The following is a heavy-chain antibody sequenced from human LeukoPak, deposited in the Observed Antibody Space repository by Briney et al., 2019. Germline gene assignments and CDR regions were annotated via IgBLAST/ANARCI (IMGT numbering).Heavy chain of an antibody. D-gene: IGHD1-26*01. V-gene: IGHV4-39*01. Sequence: SETLSLTCTVSGGSISSSSYYWGWIRQPPGKGLEWIGSIYYSGSTYYNPSLKSRVTISVDTSKNQFSLKLSSVTAADTAVYYCARIVGASDYWGQGTLVTVSS. CDR3: ARIVGASDY. CDR1: GGSISSSSYY. J-gene: IGHJ4*02. CDR2: IYYSGST.